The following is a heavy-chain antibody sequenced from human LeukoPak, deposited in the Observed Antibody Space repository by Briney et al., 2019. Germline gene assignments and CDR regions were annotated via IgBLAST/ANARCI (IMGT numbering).Heavy chain of an antibody. CDR2: IYYSGST. Sequence: SETLSLTCTVSGGSISSSSYYWGWIRQPPGKGLEWIGSIYYSGSTYYNPSLKSRVTISVDTSKNQFSLKLSSVTAADTAVYYCARLLGYCSGGGCYAAYYGMDVWGQGTTVTVSS. CDR1: GGSISSSSYY. D-gene: IGHD2-15*01. J-gene: IGHJ6*02. CDR3: ARLLGYCSGGGCYAAYYGMDV. V-gene: IGHV4-39*01.